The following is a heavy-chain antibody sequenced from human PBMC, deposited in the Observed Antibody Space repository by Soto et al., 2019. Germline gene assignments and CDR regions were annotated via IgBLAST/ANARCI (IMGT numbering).Heavy chain of an antibody. CDR2: INPSGGST. CDR1: GYTFTSYY. D-gene: IGHD3-16*01. V-gene: IGHV1-46*03. CDR3: ARDGSSIPDYGKYYFDY. J-gene: IGHJ4*02. Sequence: GASVKVSCKASGYTFTSYYMHWVRQAPGQGLEWMGIINPSGGSTSYAQKFQGRVTMTRDTSTSTVYMELSSLRSEDTAVYYCARDGSSIPDYGKYYFDYWGQGTLVTVSS.